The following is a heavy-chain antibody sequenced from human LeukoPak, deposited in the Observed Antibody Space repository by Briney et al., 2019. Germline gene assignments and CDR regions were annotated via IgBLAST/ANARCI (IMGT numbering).Heavy chain of an antibody. CDR3: ARVVGATDPPYYFDY. CDR2: ISAYNGNT. J-gene: IGHJ4*02. V-gene: IGHV1-18*01. Sequence: GASVKVSCKASGYTFTSYGISWVRQAPGQGLEWMGWISAYNGNTNYAQKLQGSVTMTTDTSTSTAYMELRSLRSDDTAVYYCARVVGATDPPYYFDYWGQGTLVTVSS. D-gene: IGHD1-26*01. CDR1: GYTFTSYG.